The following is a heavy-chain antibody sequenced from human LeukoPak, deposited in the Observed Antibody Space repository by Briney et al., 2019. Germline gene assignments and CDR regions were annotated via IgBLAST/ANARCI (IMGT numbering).Heavy chain of an antibody. Sequence: AESLSLSCAVSGVSFSSYAMSWVRQAPGKGLEWVASINSSGSTTYYAASVKGRFTISRDNSKNTLFLQMNRLRAEDTVVYYCAKGPSNVDPLGFWGQGSLVTVSS. D-gene: IGHD2-2*01. CDR1: GVSFSSYA. CDR2: INSSGSTT. J-gene: IGHJ4*02. V-gene: IGHV3-23*01. CDR3: AKGPSNVDPLGF.